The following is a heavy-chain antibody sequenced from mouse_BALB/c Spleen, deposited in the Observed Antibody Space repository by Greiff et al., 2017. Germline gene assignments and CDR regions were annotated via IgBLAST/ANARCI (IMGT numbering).Heavy chain of an antibody. CDR1: GFNIKDTY. J-gene: IGHJ2*01. Sequence: VQLQQSGAELVKPGASVKLSCTASGFNIKDTYMHWVKQRPEQGLEWIGRIDPANGNTKYDPKFQGKATITADTSSNTAYLQLSSLTSEDSAVYYCAPTVVADYWGQGTTLTVSS. CDR2: IDPANGNT. V-gene: IGHV14-3*02. D-gene: IGHD1-1*01. CDR3: APTVVADY.